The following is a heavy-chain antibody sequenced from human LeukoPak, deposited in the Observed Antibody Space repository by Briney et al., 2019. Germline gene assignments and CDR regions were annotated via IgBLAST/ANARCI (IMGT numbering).Heavy chain of an antibody. CDR2: ISWNSGSI. Sequence: QPGRSLRLSCAASGFTFDDYAMHWVRQAPGKGLECVSGISWNSGSIVYADSVKGRFTISRDNAKNSLYLQMNSLRAEDTAVYYCARATGEVAVAGTEVLWLALVRYYYYMDVWGKGTTVTVSS. D-gene: IGHD6-19*01. J-gene: IGHJ6*03. V-gene: IGHV3-9*01. CDR1: GFTFDDYA. CDR3: ARATGEVAVAGTEVLWLALVRYYYYMDV.